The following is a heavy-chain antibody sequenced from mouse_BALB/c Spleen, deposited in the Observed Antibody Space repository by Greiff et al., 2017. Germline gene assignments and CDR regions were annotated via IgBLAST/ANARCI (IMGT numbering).Heavy chain of an antibody. J-gene: IGHJ3*01. D-gene: IGHD2-2*01. V-gene: IGHV1S56*01. Sequence: VQLQQSGPELVKPGASVRISCKASGYTFTSYYIHWVKQRPGQGLEWIGWIYPGNVNTKYNEKFKGKATLTADKSSSTAYMQLSSLTSEDSAVYFCARGDGYDPFAYWGQGTLVTVSA. CDR1: GYTFTSYY. CDR2: IYPGNVNT. CDR3: ARGDGYDPFAY.